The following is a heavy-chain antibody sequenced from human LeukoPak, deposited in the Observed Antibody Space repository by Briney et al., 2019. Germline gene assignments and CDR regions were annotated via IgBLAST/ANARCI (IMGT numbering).Heavy chain of an antibody. J-gene: IGHJ4*02. CDR3: ARATIFGVVTTIYYFDY. CDR2: IIPLLHTT. Sequence: ASVKVSCKASGGTFSSYAIIWVRQAPGQGLEWMGRIIPLLHTTNYAQKLQGRVTMTTDTSTSTAYMELRSLRSDDTAVYYCARATIFGVVTTIYYFDYWGQGTLVTVSS. CDR1: GGTFSSYA. V-gene: IGHV1-18*01. D-gene: IGHD3-3*01.